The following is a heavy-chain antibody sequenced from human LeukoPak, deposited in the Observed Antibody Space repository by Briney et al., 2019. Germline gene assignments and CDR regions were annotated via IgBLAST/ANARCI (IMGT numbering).Heavy chain of an antibody. CDR2: ISSSSSYI. Sequence: GGSLRLSCAASGFTFSSYSMNWVRQAPGKGLEWVSSISSSSSYIYYADSVKGRFTISRDNAKNSLYLQMNSLRAEDTAVYYCARDDWRLQQLTPDAVNWFDPWGQGTLVTVSS. V-gene: IGHV3-21*01. CDR1: GFTFSSYS. D-gene: IGHD6-13*01. J-gene: IGHJ5*02. CDR3: ARDDWRLQQLTPDAVNWFDP.